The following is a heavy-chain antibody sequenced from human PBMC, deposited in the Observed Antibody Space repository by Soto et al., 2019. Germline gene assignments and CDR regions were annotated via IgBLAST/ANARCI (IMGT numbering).Heavy chain of an antibody. CDR2: ISYDGSNK. V-gene: IGHV3-30-3*01. CDR1: GFTFSSYA. CDR3: ARDWQWLDY. D-gene: IGHD6-19*01. Sequence: VQLVESGGGVVQPGRSLRLSCAASGFTFSSYAMHWVREAPGKGLEWVAVISYDGSNKYYADSVKGRFTISRDNSKNTLYLQMNSLRAEDTAVYYCARDWQWLDYWGQGTLVTVSS. J-gene: IGHJ4*02.